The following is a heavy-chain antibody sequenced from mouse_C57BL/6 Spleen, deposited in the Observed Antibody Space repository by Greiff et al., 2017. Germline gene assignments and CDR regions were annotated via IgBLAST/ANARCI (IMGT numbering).Heavy chain of an antibody. Sequence: EVQVVESGGGLVKPGGSLKLSCAASGFTFSSYAMSWVRQTPEKRLEWVATISDGGSYTYYPDNVKGRFTISRDNAKNDLYLQMSHLKSEDKAMYYCAREGTTVVDRYFDVWGTGTTVTVAS. V-gene: IGHV5-4*01. J-gene: IGHJ1*03. CDR3: AREGTTVVDRYFDV. CDR1: GFTFSSYA. CDR2: ISDGGSYT. D-gene: IGHD1-1*01.